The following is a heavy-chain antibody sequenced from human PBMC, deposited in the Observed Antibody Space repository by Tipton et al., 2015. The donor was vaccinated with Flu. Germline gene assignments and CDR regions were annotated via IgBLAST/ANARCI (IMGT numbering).Heavy chain of an antibody. Sequence: GLVKPSETLSLTCAVSGYSISSGYYWGWIRQSPGKGLEWIGNIYHSGSTYYNPSLKSRVTISVDTSKNQFSLKLSSVTAADTAVYSCARSLRSFDWFDYWGQGALVTVSS. D-gene: IGHD3-9*01. V-gene: IGHV4-38-2*01. CDR3: ARSLRSFDWFDY. CDR2: IYHSGST. J-gene: IGHJ4*02. CDR1: GYSISSGYY.